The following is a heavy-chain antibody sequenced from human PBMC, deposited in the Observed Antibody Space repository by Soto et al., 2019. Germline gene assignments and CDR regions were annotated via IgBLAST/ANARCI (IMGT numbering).Heavy chain of an antibody. CDR2: ITGSGSGYNT. V-gene: IGHV3-23*01. CDR1: GFTFISYA. Sequence: VSMRLSYSASGFTFISYAISWVRLAPGKGLEWVSTITGSGSGYNTFYTDSVKGRFSISRDNSENTVYLQMNSLRAEDTAMYFCAKFEYSSHYYYGMDVCGQGTAVTVS. J-gene: IGHJ6*02. CDR3: AKFEYSSHYYYGMDV. D-gene: IGHD6-6*01.